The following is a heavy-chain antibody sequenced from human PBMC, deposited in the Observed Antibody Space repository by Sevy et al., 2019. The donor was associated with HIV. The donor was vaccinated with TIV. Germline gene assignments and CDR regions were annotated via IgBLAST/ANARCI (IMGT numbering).Heavy chain of an antibody. Sequence: GGSLRLSCAASGFTFISYAMTWVRQAPGKGLEWVAVISYDGSNKYYADSVKGRFTISRDNSKNTLYLQMNSLRAEDTAVYYCAREASNCSSTSCYEGEFDYWGQGTLVTVSS. V-gene: IGHV3-30*04. J-gene: IGHJ4*02. CDR3: AREASNCSSTSCYEGEFDY. CDR2: ISYDGSNK. D-gene: IGHD2-2*01. CDR1: GFTFISYA.